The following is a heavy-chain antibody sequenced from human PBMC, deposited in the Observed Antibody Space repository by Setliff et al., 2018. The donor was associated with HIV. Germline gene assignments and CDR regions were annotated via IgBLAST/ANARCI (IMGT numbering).Heavy chain of an antibody. CDR2: VYLSGSI. CDR3: ARDHGYSSSPNCYYYMDV. V-gene: IGHV4-59*01. J-gene: IGHJ6*03. Sequence: SETLSLTCTVSGGSISNDYWGWVRQPPGKGLEWIGFVYLSGSITYNPSLKGRFTISVDTSKNQFSLKLSSVTAADTAVYYCARDHGYSSSPNCYYYMDVWGKGTTVTVSS. CDR1: GGSISNDY. D-gene: IGHD6-13*01.